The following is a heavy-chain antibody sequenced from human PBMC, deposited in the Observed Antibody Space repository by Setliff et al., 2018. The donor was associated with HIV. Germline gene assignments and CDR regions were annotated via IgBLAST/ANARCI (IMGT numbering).Heavy chain of an antibody. J-gene: IGHJ6*03. CDR1: SGSIGSYY. Sequence: SETLSLTCTVSSGSIGSYYWIWIRQPPGKGLEWIGHIFYSGSTNHNPSLKSRVTISVDTSKNQFSLKLSSVTAADTAVYYCARGKWLVQNFYSYYMDVWGKGTTVTVSS. CDR3: ARGKWLVQNFYSYYMDV. V-gene: IGHV4-59*01. CDR2: IFYSGST. D-gene: IGHD6-19*01.